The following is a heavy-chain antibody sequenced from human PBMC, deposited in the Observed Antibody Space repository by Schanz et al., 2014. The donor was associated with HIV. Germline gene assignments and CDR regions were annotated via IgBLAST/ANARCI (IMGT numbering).Heavy chain of an antibody. CDR2: ISYDGVNK. CDR3: AKAGLFFGQLWLGFFDY. CDR1: GFSFDSFG. Sequence: QVQLVESGGGVVQPGRSLRLSCVASGFSFDSFGMHWVRQAPGKGLEWVAVISYDGVNKHFADSVKGRFTISRDNSKSTLYLQVKRLRPEDRAVYFCAKAGLFFGQLWLGFFDYWGQGAQVTVSS. V-gene: IGHV3-30*18. J-gene: IGHJ4*02. D-gene: IGHD5-18*01.